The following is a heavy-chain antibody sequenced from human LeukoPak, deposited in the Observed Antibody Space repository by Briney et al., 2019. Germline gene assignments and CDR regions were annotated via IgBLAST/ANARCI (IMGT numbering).Heavy chain of an antibody. J-gene: IGHJ5*02. D-gene: IGHD1-26*01. V-gene: IGHV1-69*08. CDR1: GGTLNTHI. Sequence: SVKVSCTASGGTLNTHILTWVRQAPGEGLEWMGRITPVIDSTKYAQKFQGRVTITADKSTSTVYMELSSLRSEDTAVYYCARVNLRGSQYNWFDPWGQGTLVTVSS. CDR2: ITPVIDST. CDR3: ARVNLRGSQYNWFDP.